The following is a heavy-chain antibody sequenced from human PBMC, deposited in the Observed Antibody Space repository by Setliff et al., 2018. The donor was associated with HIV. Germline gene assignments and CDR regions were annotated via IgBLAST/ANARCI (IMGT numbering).Heavy chain of an antibody. CDR1: GVSISSYY. V-gene: IGHV4-4*07. Sequence: PSETLSLTCTVSGVSISSYYWSWIRQPAGKGLEWVGRIYASGIINYNPSLKSRVTMSADTSKNTFSLKLSSVTAADTAVYYCARRRNTYGGWFDAWGQGILVTVSS. D-gene: IGHD1-1*01. CDR3: ARRRNTYGGWFDA. CDR2: IYASGII. J-gene: IGHJ5*02.